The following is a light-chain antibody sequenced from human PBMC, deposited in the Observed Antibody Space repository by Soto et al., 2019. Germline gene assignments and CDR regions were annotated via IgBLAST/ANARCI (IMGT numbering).Light chain of an antibody. CDR1: SSNIGAGYD. V-gene: IGLV1-40*01. CDR2: SHS. CDR3: QSYDRGLSVVV. Sequence: QSVLTQPPSVSGAPGQRVTISCTGSSSNIGAGYDVHWYQQLPGTAPKLLIYSHSNRPSGVPDRFSGSKSGTSASLAITGLQAEDDADYHCQSYDRGLSVVVFGGGTKLTVL. J-gene: IGLJ2*01.